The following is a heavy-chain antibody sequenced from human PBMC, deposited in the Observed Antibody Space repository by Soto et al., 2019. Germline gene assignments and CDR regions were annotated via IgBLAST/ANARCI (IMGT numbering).Heavy chain of an antibody. Sequence: QVQLVQSGAEVKKPGSSVKVSCKASGGTFSSYAISWVRQAPGQGLEWMGGIIPIFGTANSAQKFQGRVTSTADESTSTAYMELSRFRSEDTAVYYCASRGFYYSSGRRRYYCGMDFWGQGTKVTVSS. J-gene: IGHJ6*02. CDR3: ASRGFYYSSGRRRYYCGMDF. CDR1: GGTFSSYA. CDR2: IIPIFGTA. V-gene: IGHV1-69*01. D-gene: IGHD3-22*01.